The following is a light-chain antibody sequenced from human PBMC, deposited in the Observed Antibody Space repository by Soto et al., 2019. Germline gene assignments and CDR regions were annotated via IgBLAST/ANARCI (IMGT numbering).Light chain of an antibody. CDR1: QSVSSN. CDR3: QQYNNWPPDNT. J-gene: IGKJ2*01. V-gene: IGKV3-15*01. Sequence: EIVMTQSPATLSVSPGERATLSCRASQSVSSNLAWYQHKPGQAPRLLIYGASTRATGIPARFSGSGSGTEFTLTISSLQSEDFAVYYCQQYNNWPPDNTFGQGTKLEIK. CDR2: GAS.